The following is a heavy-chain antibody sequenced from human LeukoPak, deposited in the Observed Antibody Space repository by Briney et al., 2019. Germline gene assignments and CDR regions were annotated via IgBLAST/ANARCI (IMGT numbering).Heavy chain of an antibody. CDR1: GLTFSSYA. CDR2: ISGSGGST. J-gene: IGHJ4*02. CDR3: AKDGILWFGELYPNDY. V-gene: IGHV3-23*01. D-gene: IGHD3-10*01. Sequence: GGSLRLSCAASGLTFSSYAMSWVRQAPGKGLEWVSAISGSGGSTYYADSVKGRFTISRDNSKNTLYLQMNSLRAEDTAVYYCAKDGILWFGELYPNDYWGQGTLVTVSS.